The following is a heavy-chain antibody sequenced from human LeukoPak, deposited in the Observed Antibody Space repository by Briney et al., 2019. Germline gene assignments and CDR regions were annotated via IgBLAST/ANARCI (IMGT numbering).Heavy chain of an antibody. CDR1: GGSISSSSYY. D-gene: IGHD2-15*01. J-gene: IGHJ4*02. Sequence: SETLSLTCTVSGGSISSSSYYWGWIRQPPGKGLEWIGSIYYSGSTYYNPSLKSRVTLSVDTSKNQFSLKLSSVTAADTAVYYCASKSINCSGGSCYSDYWGQGTLVTVSS. CDR3: ASKSINCSGGSCYSDY. CDR2: IYYSGST. V-gene: IGHV4-39*01.